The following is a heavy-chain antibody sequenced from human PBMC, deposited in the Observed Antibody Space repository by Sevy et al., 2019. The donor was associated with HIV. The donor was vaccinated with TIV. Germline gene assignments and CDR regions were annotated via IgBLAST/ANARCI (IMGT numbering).Heavy chain of an antibody. CDR2: IYYNGNI. CDR1: GGSITSLY. J-gene: IGHJ4*02. CDR3: AGENAWGRGYS. D-gene: IGHD1-26*01. Sequence: SETLSLTCTVSGGSITSLYWNWIRQPPGKGLEWIANIYYNGNINYNPSLKSRVTLSLDTSKNQCSLGLSSVTAADTAMYYCAGENAWGRGYSWGQGTLVTVSS. V-gene: IGHV4-59*08.